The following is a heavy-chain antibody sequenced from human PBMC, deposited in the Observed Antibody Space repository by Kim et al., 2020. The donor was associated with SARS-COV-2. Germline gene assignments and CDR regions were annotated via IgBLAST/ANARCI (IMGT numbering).Heavy chain of an antibody. CDR2: INPNSGGT. J-gene: IGHJ4*02. Sequence: ASVKVSCKASGYTFTGYYMHWVRQAPGQGLEWMGWINPNSGGTNYAQKFQGRVTMTRDTSISTAYMELSRLRSDDTAVYYCARDGRDILTGRRAYYFDYWGQGTLVTVSS. D-gene: IGHD3-9*01. CDR1: GYTFTGYY. CDR3: ARDGRDILTGRRAYYFDY. V-gene: IGHV1-2*02.